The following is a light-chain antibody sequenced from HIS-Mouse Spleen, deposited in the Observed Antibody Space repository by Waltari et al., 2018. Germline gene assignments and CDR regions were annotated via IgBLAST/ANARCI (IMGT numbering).Light chain of an antibody. Sequence: NFMLTQPHSVSESPGKTLTISCTGSSGSIASNYVQWYQQRPGSAPTTVIYEDNQSPSGVPDRFSGSIDSSSNSASLTISGLKTEDEADYYCQSYDSSNWVFGGGTKLTVL. CDR3: QSYDSSNWV. CDR2: EDN. V-gene: IGLV6-57*02. CDR1: SGSIASNY. J-gene: IGLJ3*02.